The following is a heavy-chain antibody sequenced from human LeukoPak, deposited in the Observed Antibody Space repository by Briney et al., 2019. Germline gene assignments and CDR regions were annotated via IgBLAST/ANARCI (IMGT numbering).Heavy chain of an antibody. J-gene: IGHJ4*02. CDR1: GYTFTSYG. CDR2: INTNTGNP. D-gene: IGHD6-13*01. V-gene: IGHV7-4-1*02. Sequence: ASVKVSCKASGYTFTSYGISWVRQAPGQGLEWMGWINTNTGNPTYAQGFTGRFVFSLDTSVSTAYLQISSLKAEDTAVYYCARDIAAAGTFRGGPLDEDYWGQGTLVTVSS. CDR3: ARDIAAAGTFRGGPLDEDY.